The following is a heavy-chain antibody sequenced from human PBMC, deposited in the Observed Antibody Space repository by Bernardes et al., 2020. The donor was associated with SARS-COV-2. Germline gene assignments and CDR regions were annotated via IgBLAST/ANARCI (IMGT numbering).Heavy chain of an antibody. CDR3: AKMGPTVTKYYYYYGMDV. CDR2: ISGSGGST. Sequence: GGSLRLSCAASGFTFSSYAMSWVRQAPGKGLEWVSAISGSGGSTYYADSVKGRFTISRDNSKNTLYLQMNSLRAEDTAVYYCAKMGPTVTKYYYYYGMDVWGQGTTVTVSS. CDR1: GFTFSSYA. J-gene: IGHJ6*02. V-gene: IGHV3-23*01. D-gene: IGHD4-4*01.